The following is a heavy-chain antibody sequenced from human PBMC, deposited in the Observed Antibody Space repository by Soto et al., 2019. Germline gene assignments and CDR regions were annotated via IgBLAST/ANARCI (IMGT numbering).Heavy chain of an antibody. V-gene: IGHV4-61*01. J-gene: IGHJ4*02. CDR3: ARDSVDTAMAYFDY. CDR2: IYYSGST. D-gene: IGHD5-18*01. Sequence: KASETLSLTCTVSGGSVSSGSYYWSWIRQPPGKGLEWIGYIYYSGSTNYNPSLKSRVTISVDTSKNQFSLKLSSVTAADTAVYYCARDSVDTAMAYFDYWGQGTLVTVSS. CDR1: GGSVSSGSYY.